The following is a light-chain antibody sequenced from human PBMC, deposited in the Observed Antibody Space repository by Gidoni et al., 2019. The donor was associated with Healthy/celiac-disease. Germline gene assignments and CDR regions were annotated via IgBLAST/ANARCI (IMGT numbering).Light chain of an antibody. Sequence: ALQMTQSPSSLSASVGDRVTITCRASQGIRNDLGWYQQKPGKAPKLLSYAASRLQSGVPSRFSGSGSGTDFTLTISSLQPEDFATYYCLQDYNYPPTFGQGTKVEIK. J-gene: IGKJ1*01. CDR3: LQDYNYPPT. CDR2: AAS. V-gene: IGKV1-6*01. CDR1: QGIRND.